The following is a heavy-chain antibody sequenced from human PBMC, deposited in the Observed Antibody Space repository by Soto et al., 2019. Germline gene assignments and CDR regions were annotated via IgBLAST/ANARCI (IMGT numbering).Heavy chain of an antibody. J-gene: IGHJ5*02. CDR1: GGSISSCDYY. CDR3: ASSGYDLFWFDP. V-gene: IGHV4-30-4*01. CDR2: IYYSGST. Sequence: PSETLSLTCTVSGGSISSCDYYWSWIRQPPGKGLEWIGYIYYSGSTHYNPSRKSRVTISVDTSKNQFSLKLSPVTAADTDVYYCASSGYDLFWFDPWGQGTLVTVSS. D-gene: IGHD3-22*01.